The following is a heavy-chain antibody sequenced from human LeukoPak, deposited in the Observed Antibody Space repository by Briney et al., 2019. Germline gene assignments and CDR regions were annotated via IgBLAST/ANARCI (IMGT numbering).Heavy chain of an antibody. J-gene: IGHJ4*02. CDR2: INPSGGST. CDR1: GYTFTSCY. V-gene: IGHV1-46*01. CDR3: ARVPPGYYFDY. Sequence: ASVKVSCKASGYTFTSCYMHWVRQAPGQGLEWMGIINPSGGSTSYAQKFQGRVTMTRDTSTSTVYMELSSLRSEDTAVYYCARVPPGYYFDYWGQRTLVTVSS.